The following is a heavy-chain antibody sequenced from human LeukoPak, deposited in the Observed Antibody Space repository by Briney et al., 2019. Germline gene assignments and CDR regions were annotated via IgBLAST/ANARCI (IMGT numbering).Heavy chain of an antibody. D-gene: IGHD3-10*01. Sequence: NPGGSLRLSCAASGFTFSSYSMNWVRQAPGKGLEWVSSISSSSSYIYYADSVKGRFTISRDNAKNSLYLQMNSLRAEDTAVYYCATLYGSARGAFDSWGQGTLVTVSS. CDR1: GFTFSSYS. CDR2: ISSSSSYI. V-gene: IGHV3-21*01. J-gene: IGHJ4*02. CDR3: ATLYGSARGAFDS.